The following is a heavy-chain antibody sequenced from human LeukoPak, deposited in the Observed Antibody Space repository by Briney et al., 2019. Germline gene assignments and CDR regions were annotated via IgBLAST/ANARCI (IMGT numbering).Heavy chain of an antibody. Sequence: PSETLSLTCTVSGGSISSYYWSWIRQPPGKGLEWIGYIYYSGSTNYNPSLKSRVTISVDTSKNQFSLKLSSVTAADTAVYYCASTLYSGSYYLTQLDYWGQGTLVTVSS. D-gene: IGHD1-26*01. J-gene: IGHJ4*02. CDR2: IYYSGST. V-gene: IGHV4-59*01. CDR3: ASTLYSGSYYLTQLDY. CDR1: GGSISSYY.